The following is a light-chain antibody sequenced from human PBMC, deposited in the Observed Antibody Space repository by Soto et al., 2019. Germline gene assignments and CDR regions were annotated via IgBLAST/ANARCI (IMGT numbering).Light chain of an antibody. J-gene: IGKJ1*01. CDR3: QHRSSWPRS. V-gene: IGKV3-11*01. CDR2: DAA. CDR1: QSVGTS. Sequence: DIVLTQSPATLPLSPGNIATLSCRASQSVGTSLAWYKQQSGQAPRLLIHDAAYRASGIPERFSGSGSGTAFSRSISCLEPDDFAVYYCQHRSSWPRSFGRGTKVEV.